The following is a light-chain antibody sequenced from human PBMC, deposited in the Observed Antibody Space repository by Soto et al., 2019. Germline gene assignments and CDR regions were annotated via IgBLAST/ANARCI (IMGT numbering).Light chain of an antibody. CDR3: QQYKSWWPIT. CDR1: QNIDNK. Sequence: EIVLTQSPATLSVSPGERATLSCRASQNIDNKLVWYQQKPGQAPSLLLSNAVTRAPGIPARFSGSGFGTEFTLTISSLHPEDFAIYYCQQYKSWWPITFGQGTRLEI. CDR2: NAV. V-gene: IGKV3-15*01. J-gene: IGKJ5*01.